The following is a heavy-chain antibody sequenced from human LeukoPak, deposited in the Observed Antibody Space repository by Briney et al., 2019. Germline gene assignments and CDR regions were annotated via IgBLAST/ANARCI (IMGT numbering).Heavy chain of an antibody. Sequence: GESLKISCKGSGYSFNSYWIGWVRQMPGKDLEWMGIIYPGDSDTRYSPSFQGQVTISADKSIRTAYLQWSSLKASDTAMYYCARHGPMIRGVPGAMDVRGQGTTVTVSS. CDR1: GYSFNSYW. CDR2: IYPGDSDT. V-gene: IGHV5-51*01. D-gene: IGHD3-10*01. CDR3: ARHGPMIRGVPGAMDV. J-gene: IGHJ6*02.